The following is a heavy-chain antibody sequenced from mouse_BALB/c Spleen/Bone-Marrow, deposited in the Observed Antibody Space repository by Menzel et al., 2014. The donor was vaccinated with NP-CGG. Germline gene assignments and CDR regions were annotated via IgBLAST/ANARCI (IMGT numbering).Heavy chain of an antibody. CDR1: GYSFTSYT. CDR2: INPYNGGT. J-gene: IGHJ3*01. CDR3: AREGDYDYAWFAY. Sequence: EVQGVESGPEVVKPGASMKMSCKASGYSFTSYTMNWVKQSHGKNLEWIGLINPYNGGTHYNQKFKGKATLTVDKSSSTAYMELLSLTSEDSAVYYCAREGDYDYAWFAYWGQGTLITVSA. D-gene: IGHD2-4*01. V-gene: IGHV1-18*01.